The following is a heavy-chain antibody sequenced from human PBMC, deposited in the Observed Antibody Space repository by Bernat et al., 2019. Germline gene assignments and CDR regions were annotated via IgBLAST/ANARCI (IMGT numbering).Heavy chain of an antibody. D-gene: IGHD3-3*01. J-gene: IGHJ3*02. CDR3: ARESITIFGVVIYDAFDI. CDR1: GGSNSSSNW. Sequence: QVQLQESGPGLVKPSGTLSLTCAVSGGSNSSSNWWSWVRQPPGKGLEWIGEIYHSGSTNYNPSLKSRVTISVDKSKNQFSLKLSSVTAADTAVYYCARESITIFGVVIYDAFDIWGQGTMVTVSS. CDR2: IYHSGST. V-gene: IGHV4-4*02.